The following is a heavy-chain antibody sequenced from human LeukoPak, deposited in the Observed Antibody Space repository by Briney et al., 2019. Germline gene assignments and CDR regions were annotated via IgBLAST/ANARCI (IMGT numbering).Heavy chain of an antibody. J-gene: IGHJ4*02. V-gene: IGHV1-69*05. CDR2: IIPIFGTA. D-gene: IGHD3-22*01. CDR1: GGTFSSYA. Sequence: SVKVSCKASGGTFSSYAISWVRQAPGQGLEWMGGIIPIFGTANYAQKFQGRVTITTDESTGTAYMELSSLRSEDTAVYYCARGLPTMIVVVTHYFDYWGQGTLVTVSS. CDR3: ARGLPTMIVVVTHYFDY.